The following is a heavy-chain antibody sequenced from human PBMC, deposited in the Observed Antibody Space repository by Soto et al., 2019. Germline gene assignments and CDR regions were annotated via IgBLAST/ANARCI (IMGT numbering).Heavy chain of an antibody. V-gene: IGHV4-30-4*01. CDR2: VYYDGRT. Sequence: PSETLSLTCTVSGGSISSGNYHWSWIRQPPGKGLEWIGNVYYDGRTYYNPSLKSRVTIAVDTSKNQFSLRLSSVTAADTAVYYCAGDIGSSGIIDYWGQGTLVTVSS. J-gene: IGHJ4*02. D-gene: IGHD1-26*01. CDR1: GGSISSGNYH. CDR3: AGDIGSSGIIDY.